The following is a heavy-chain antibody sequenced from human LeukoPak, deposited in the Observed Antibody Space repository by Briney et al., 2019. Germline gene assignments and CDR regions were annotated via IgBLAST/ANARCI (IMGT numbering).Heavy chain of an antibody. D-gene: IGHD3-22*01. CDR2: IYYSGST. Sequence: SETLSLTCTVSGGSISSYHWSWIRQPPRKGLEWIGYIYYSGSTNYNPSLKSRVTISLDTSKNQFSLKVSSVTAADTAVYYCARHSSGYLSYFDYWGQGTLVPVSS. CDR3: ARHSSGYLSYFDY. CDR1: GGSISSYH. V-gene: IGHV4-59*08. J-gene: IGHJ4*02.